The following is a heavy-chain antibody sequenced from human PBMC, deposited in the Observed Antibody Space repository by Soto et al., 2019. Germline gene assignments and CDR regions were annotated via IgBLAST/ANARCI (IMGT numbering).Heavy chain of an antibody. J-gene: IGHJ4*02. CDR1: GGSISSSSYY. Sequence: PSETLSLTCTVSGGSISSSSYYWGWIRQPPGKGLEWIGSIYYSGSTYYNPSLKSRVTISVDTSKNQFSLKLSSVTAADTAVYYCARRPKRWLQFHFDYWGQGTMVFVSS. D-gene: IGHD5-12*01. V-gene: IGHV4-39*01. CDR3: ARRPKRWLQFHFDY. CDR2: IYYSGST.